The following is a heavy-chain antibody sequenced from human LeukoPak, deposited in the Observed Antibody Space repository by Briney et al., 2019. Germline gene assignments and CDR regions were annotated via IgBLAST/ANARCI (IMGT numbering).Heavy chain of an antibody. CDR1: GGIISSGGYY. Sequence: SETPSLTCVVSGGIISSGGYYWGWIRHPPEKGLEWIGSVHHSGITYYNTSLKSRVTISVDKSKNPFSLELTSVTAADTAVYYCARNPPNYYDSSGRMGAFDVWGQGTMVTVSS. CDR3: ARNPPNYYDSSGRMGAFDV. J-gene: IGHJ3*01. V-gene: IGHV4-39*01. D-gene: IGHD3-22*01. CDR2: VHHSGIT.